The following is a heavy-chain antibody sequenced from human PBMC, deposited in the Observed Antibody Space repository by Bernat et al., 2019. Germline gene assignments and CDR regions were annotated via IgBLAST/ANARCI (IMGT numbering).Heavy chain of an antibody. CDR1: GFTFSSYW. CDR2: INSDGSGT. CDR3: AREFVTIFGVNYYQYGMDV. Sequence: EVQLVESGGGLVQPGGSLRLSCAASGFTFSSYWMHWVRQAPGKGLVWVSRINSDGSGTRYADSVKGRFPISSDNAKNTLYLQMNSLRAEDTAVYYCAREFVTIFGVNYYQYGMDVWGQGTTVTVSS. D-gene: IGHD3-3*01. V-gene: IGHV3-74*01. J-gene: IGHJ6*02.